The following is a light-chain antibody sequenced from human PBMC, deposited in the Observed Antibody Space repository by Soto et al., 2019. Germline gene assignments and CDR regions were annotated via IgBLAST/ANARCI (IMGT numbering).Light chain of an antibody. CDR1: SSDVGGYNY. Sequence: QSALTQPPSAPGSTGQSVTISCTGTSSDVGGYNYVSWYQQHPGKAPKLMIYEVSKRPSGVPDRFSGSKSGNTSSLTVSGLQAEDEADYFCSAYAGSKNYVFGTGTKHTVL. CDR3: SAYAGSKNYV. V-gene: IGLV2-8*01. CDR2: EVS. J-gene: IGLJ1*01.